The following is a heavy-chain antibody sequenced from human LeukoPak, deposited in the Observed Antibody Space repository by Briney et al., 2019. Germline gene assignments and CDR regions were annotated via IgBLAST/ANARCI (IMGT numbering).Heavy chain of an antibody. CDR1: GFTFTSYA. D-gene: IGHD6-19*01. CDR3: ARDRGIAVAGLDY. V-gene: IGHV3-30-3*01. J-gene: IGHJ4*02. Sequence: GGSLRLSCAASGFTFTSYAMHWVRQAPGKGLEWVAVISYDGSKRYYADADSVKGRFTISRDNSKNTLYLQMNSLRAEDTAVYYCARDRGIAVAGLDYWGQGTLVTVSS. CDR2: ISYDGSKR.